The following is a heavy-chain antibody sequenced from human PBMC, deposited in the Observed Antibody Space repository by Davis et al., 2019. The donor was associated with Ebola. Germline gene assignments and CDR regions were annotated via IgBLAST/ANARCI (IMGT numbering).Heavy chain of an antibody. J-gene: IGHJ6*02. CDR1: GFTFSSYW. CDR3: ARLLGYYDFWSGYYSYYYYGMDV. V-gene: IGHV3-7*01. D-gene: IGHD3-3*01. CDR2: IKQDGSEK. Sequence: GEFLKISCAASGFTFSSYWMSWVRQAPGKGLEWVANIKQDGSEKYYVDSVKGRFTISRDNAKNSLYLQMNSLRAEDTAVYYCARLLGYYDFWSGYYSYYYYGMDVWGQGTTVTVSS.